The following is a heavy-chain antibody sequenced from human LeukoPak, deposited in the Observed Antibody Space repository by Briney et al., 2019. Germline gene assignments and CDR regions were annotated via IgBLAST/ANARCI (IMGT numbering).Heavy chain of an antibody. V-gene: IGHV4-34*01. Sequence: SETLSLTCAVYGGSFSGYYWSWNRQPPGKGLEWIGEINHSGSTNYNPSLKSRVTISVDTSKNQFSLKLSSVTAADTAVYYCARRMRTSVLRYFDWLLGFGFDLWGRGTLVTVSS. CDR2: INHSGST. CDR1: GGSFSGYY. CDR3: ARRMRTSVLRYFDWLLGFGFDL. J-gene: IGHJ2*01. D-gene: IGHD3-9*01.